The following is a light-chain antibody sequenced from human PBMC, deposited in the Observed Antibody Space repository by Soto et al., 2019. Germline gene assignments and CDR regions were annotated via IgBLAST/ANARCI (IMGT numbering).Light chain of an antibody. V-gene: IGKV4-1*01. J-gene: IGKJ5*01. CDR1: QSVLYSSNNKNY. CDR3: QQYYSTTPS. Sequence: DIVMTQSPDSLAVSLGERATINCKSSQSVLYSSNNKNYLAWYQQKPGQPPKLLIYWASTRESGVPDRFSGSGSGTDFTLTISSLQAEDVAVYYCQQYYSTTPSFGQGTRLEIX. CDR2: WAS.